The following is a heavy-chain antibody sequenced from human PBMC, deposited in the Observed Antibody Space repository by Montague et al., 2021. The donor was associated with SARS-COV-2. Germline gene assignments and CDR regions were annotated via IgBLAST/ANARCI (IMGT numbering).Heavy chain of an antibody. CDR1: GFTFSSYA. D-gene: IGHD2-15*01. Sequence: SLRLSCAASGFTFSSYAMSWVRQAPGKGLEWVSAISGSGGSTYYADSVKGRFTISRDNSKNTLYLQMNSLRAEDTAVYYCATRYCSGGSCYSGFDPWGQGTLVTVSS. J-gene: IGHJ5*02. V-gene: IGHV3-23*01. CDR3: ATRYCSGGSCYSGFDP. CDR2: ISGSGGST.